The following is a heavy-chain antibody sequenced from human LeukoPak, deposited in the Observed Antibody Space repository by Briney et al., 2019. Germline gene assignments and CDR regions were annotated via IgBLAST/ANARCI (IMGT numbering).Heavy chain of an antibody. Sequence: ASVKVSCKASGYTFTSYYTHWVRQAPGQGLEWMGIINPSGGSTSYAQKFQGRVTMTRDTSTSTVYMELSSLRSEDTAVYYCARDLDYAGTHYYYYGMDVWGQGTTVTVSS. CDR3: ARDLDYAGTHYYYYGMDV. CDR2: INPSGGST. J-gene: IGHJ6*02. D-gene: IGHD4-17*01. CDR1: GYTFTSYY. V-gene: IGHV1-46*01.